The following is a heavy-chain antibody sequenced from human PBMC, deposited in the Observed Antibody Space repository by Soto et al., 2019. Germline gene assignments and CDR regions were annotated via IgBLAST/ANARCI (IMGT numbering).Heavy chain of an antibody. D-gene: IGHD3-10*01. Sequence: GGSLRLSCAASGFTFSSYAMHWVRQAPGKGLEWVAVISYDGSNKYYAHSVKGHFTISTDNSMNTLILQMNSLRAEDTAVYYCARDLLLRGFGGLLGREPGFDYWGQGTLVTVSS. CDR1: GFTFSSYA. CDR2: ISYDGSNK. J-gene: IGHJ4*02. CDR3: ARDLLLRGFGGLLGREPGFDY. V-gene: IGHV3-30-3*01.